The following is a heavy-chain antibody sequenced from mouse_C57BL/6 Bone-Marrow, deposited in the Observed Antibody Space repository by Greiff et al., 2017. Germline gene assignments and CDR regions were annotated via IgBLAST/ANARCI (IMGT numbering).Heavy chain of an antibody. CDR1: GFTFSSYT. Sequence: EVNVVESGGGLVKPGGSLKLSCAASGFTFSSYTMSWVRQTPEKRLQWVAAISGGGGNTYYPDSVKGRFTISRDNDKNILYLQRSSLRSEDTALYYCSRQVTTVLATKYFDVWGTGTTVTVSS. J-gene: IGHJ1*03. D-gene: IGHD1-1*01. CDR2: ISGGGGNT. V-gene: IGHV5-9*01. CDR3: SRQVTTVLATKYFDV.